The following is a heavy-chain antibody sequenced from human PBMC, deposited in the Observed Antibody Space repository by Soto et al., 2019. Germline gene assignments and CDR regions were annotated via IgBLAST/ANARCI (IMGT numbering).Heavy chain of an antibody. Sequence: PSETLSLTCTVSGGSISSGDYYWSWIRQPPGKGLEWIGYIYYSGSTYYNPSLKSRVTISVDTSKNQFSLKLSSVTAADTAVYYCARGKVVPAAIGYWGQGTLVTVSS. CDR2: IYYSGST. J-gene: IGHJ4*02. V-gene: IGHV4-30-4*01. D-gene: IGHD2-2*02. CDR3: ARGKVVPAAIGY. CDR1: GGSISSGDYY.